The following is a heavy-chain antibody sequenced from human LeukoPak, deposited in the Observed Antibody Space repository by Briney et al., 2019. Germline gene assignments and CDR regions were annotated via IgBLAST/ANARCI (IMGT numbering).Heavy chain of an antibody. CDR3: ARGTPGYYYDSSGYFGY. D-gene: IGHD3-22*01. J-gene: IGHJ4*02. V-gene: IGHV1-2*02. CDR1: GYTFTGYY. CDR2: INPNSGGT. Sequence: GASVKVSCKASGYTFTGYYMHWVRQAPGQGLEWMGWINPNSGGTNYAQKLQGRVTMTTDTSTSTAYMELRSLRSDDTAVYYCARGTPGYYYDSSGYFGYWGQGTLVTVSS.